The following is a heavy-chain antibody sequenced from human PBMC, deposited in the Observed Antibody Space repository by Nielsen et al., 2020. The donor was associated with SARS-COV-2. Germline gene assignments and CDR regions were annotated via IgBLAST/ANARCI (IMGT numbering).Heavy chain of an antibody. Sequence: GGSLRLSCKGSGHSFTSYWISWVRQMPGKGLEWMGRIDPSDSYTNYSPSFQGHVTISADTSISTAYLQWSSLKASDTAMYYCARRYYYMDVWGKGTTVTVSS. J-gene: IGHJ6*03. CDR3: ARRYYYMDV. CDR1: GHSFTSYW. CDR2: IDPSDSYT. V-gene: IGHV5-10-1*01.